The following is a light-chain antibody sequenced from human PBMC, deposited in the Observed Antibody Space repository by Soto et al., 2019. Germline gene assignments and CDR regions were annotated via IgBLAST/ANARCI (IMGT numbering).Light chain of an antibody. J-gene: IGKJ1*01. CDR3: QQYNSYPWT. Sequence: DIQMTQSPSTLSASVGDRVTITCRASQSTSSWLAWYQQKPGKAPKLLIYKASSLESGVPSRFSGSGSGTEFTLTISSLQADDFATYYCQQYNSYPWTFGQGTTVEIK. V-gene: IGKV1-5*03. CDR2: KAS. CDR1: QSTSSW.